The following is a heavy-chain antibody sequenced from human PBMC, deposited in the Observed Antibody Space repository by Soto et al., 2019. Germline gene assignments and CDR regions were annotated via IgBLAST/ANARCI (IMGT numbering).Heavy chain of an antibody. Sequence: SETLSLTCTVSGGSVTNSSYYWGWIRQSPGKGLEWIGSVYYRGISYSKSSVKSRVTISVDTSNNRFSLSFNSVTASDTAVYFCVSQRTTVPTQAYFDYWGPGALATVPS. CDR3: VSQRTTVPTQAYFDY. V-gene: IGHV4-39*01. CDR1: GGSVTNSSYY. J-gene: IGHJ4*02. D-gene: IGHD4-17*01. CDR2: VYYRGIS.